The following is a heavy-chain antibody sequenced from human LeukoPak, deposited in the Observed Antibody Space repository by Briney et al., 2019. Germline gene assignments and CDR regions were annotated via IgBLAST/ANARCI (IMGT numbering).Heavy chain of an antibody. CDR3: ARGGYDYVWGSYRYNYFDY. J-gene: IGHJ4*02. CDR1: GFTFSDYY. CDR2: ISSSGSTI. V-gene: IGHV3-11*04. Sequence: GGSLRLSCAASGFTFSDYYMSWIRQAPGKGLEWVSYISSSGSTIYYADSVKGRFTISRDNSKNTLYLQMNSLRAEDTAVYYCARGGYDYVWGSYRYNYFDYWGQGTLVTVSS. D-gene: IGHD3-16*02.